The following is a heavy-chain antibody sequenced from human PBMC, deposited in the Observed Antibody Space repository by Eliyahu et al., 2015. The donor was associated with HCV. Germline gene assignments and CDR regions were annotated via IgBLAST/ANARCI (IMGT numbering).Heavy chain of an antibody. Sequence: EVQLLESGGGLVQPGGSLRLSCAASGFTFSNYAMSWVRQAPGKGLERVSGISGSGGATYYADSVKGRFTVSRDNFKNMLYLQMNSLRAEDTAVYYCAKGGLRSNYGLDVWGQGTTVTVSS. V-gene: IGHV3-23*01. CDR2: ISGSGGAT. CDR1: GFTFSNYA. D-gene: IGHD4-17*01. J-gene: IGHJ6*02. CDR3: AKGGLRSNYGLDV.